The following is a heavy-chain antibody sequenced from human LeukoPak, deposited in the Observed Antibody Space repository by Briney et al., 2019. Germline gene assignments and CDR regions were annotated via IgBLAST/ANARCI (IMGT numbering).Heavy chain of an antibody. D-gene: IGHD3-22*01. J-gene: IGHJ4*02. CDR3: ARDYYDSSGDLDY. CDR1: GYTFTSYA. CDR2: INAGNGNT. Sequence: ASVKVSCKASGYTFTSYAMHWVRQAPGQRLEWMGWINAGNGNTKYSQKFQGRVTITRDTSASTAYMELSSLGSGDTAVYYCARDYYDSSGDLDYWGQGTLVTVSS. V-gene: IGHV1-3*01.